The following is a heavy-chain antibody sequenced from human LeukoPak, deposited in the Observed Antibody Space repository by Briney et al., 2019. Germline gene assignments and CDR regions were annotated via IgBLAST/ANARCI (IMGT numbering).Heavy chain of an antibody. V-gene: IGHV3-48*02. J-gene: IGHJ4*02. CDR1: GFTFSGYG. D-gene: IGHD2-15*01. Sequence: GSLRLSCEASGFTFSGYGMNWVRQAPGKGLEWIPYISSSSSAIYYADSVKGRFTISRDNAKNSLYLQMSSLRDEDTAVYYCAQKGGTDHWGQGTLVTVSS. CDR2: ISSSSSAI. CDR3: AQKGGTDH.